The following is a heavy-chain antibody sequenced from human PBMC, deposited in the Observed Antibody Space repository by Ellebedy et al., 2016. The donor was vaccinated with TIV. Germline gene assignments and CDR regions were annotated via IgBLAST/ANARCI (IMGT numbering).Heavy chain of an antibody. CDR2: IKPNRGGS. Sequence: AASVKVSCKASGYTFSDYYIHWVRQAPGQGLEWMGWIKPNRGGSTYAQKFQGRVTMTRDTSISPAYMELSGLRSDDTAVYFCARDEPQVISGTGKAYYSGMDVWGQGTTVTVSS. J-gene: IGHJ6*02. D-gene: IGHD1-7*01. CDR3: ARDEPQVISGTGKAYYSGMDV. CDR1: GYTFSDYY. V-gene: IGHV1-2*02.